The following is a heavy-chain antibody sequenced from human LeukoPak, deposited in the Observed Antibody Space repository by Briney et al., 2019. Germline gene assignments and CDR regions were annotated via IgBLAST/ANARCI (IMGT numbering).Heavy chain of an antibody. Sequence: GGSLRLSCVASGFTFTDHPMNWVRQAPGKGLEWVAVISYDGSNKYYADSVKGRFTISRDNSKNTLYLQMNSLRAEDTAVYYCATRGLYWGQGTLVTVSS. CDR1: GFTFTDHP. CDR3: ATRGLY. V-gene: IGHV3-30*04. J-gene: IGHJ4*02. CDR2: ISYDGSNK.